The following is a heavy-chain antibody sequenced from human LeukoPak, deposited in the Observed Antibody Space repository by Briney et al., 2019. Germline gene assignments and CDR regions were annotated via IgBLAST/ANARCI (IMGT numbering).Heavy chain of an antibody. CDR2: ISSSSSTI. D-gene: IGHD6-19*01. CDR1: GFTFSSYS. V-gene: IGHV3-48*01. Sequence: GGPLRLSCAASGFTFSSYSMNWVRQAPGKGLEWVSYISSSSSTIYYADSVKGRFTISRDNAKNSLYLQMNSLRAEDTAVYYCAKEQQWPDLYFDYWGQGTLVTVSS. J-gene: IGHJ4*02. CDR3: AKEQQWPDLYFDY.